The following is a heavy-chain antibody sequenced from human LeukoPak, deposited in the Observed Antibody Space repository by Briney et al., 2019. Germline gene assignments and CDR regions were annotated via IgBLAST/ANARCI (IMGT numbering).Heavy chain of an antibody. Sequence: ASVKVSCKASGYTFTSYDIGWVRQAPGQGLEWMGWLRRNYGNTLYAQKFQGRVTVSTDASTSTAYMELRSLTSDDTAVYFCVRNGGGYDYWGQGTLVTVSS. CDR2: LRRNYGNT. V-gene: IGHV1-18*04. CDR1: GYTFTSYD. D-gene: IGHD3-16*01. J-gene: IGHJ4*02. CDR3: VRNGGGYDY.